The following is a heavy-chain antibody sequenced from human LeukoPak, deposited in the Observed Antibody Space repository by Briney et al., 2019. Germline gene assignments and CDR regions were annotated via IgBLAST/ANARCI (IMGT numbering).Heavy chain of an antibody. CDR2: ISAYNGNT. CDR1: GYTFTSYG. J-gene: IGHJ6*03. D-gene: IGHD4-17*01. V-gene: IGHV1-18*01. CDR3: ARNAVYGDYYYYMDV. Sequence: ASVKVSCKASGYTFTSYGISWVRQAPGQGLEWMGWISAYNGNTNYAQTLQGRVTMTTDTSTSTAYMKLRSLRSDDTAVYYCARNAVYGDYYYYMDVWGKGTTVTVSS.